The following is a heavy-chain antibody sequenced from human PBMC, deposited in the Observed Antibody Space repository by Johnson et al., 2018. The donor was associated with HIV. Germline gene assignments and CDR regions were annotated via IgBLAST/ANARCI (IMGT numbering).Heavy chain of an antibody. D-gene: IGHD3-22*01. Sequence: VQLVESGGGVVQPGRSLRLSCAASGFTFSSYAMSWVRPAPGKGLEWVSTISGSGSSTYYADSVKGRFTISRDNSKNTLYLQMNSLRAEDTAVYYCARENSSGYHDAFDIWGQGTLVTVSS. CDR3: ARENSSGYHDAFDI. J-gene: IGHJ3*02. CDR2: ISGSGSST. CDR1: GFTFSSYA. V-gene: IGHV3-23*04.